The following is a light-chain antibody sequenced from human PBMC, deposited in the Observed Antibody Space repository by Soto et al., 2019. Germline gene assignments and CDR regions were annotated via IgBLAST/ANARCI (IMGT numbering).Light chain of an antibody. V-gene: IGLV1-40*01. Sequence: QPVLTQPPSVSGAPGQRVTISCTGSSSNIGAGYDVHWYQQLPGTAPKLLIYGNSNRPSGVPDRVSGSKSGTSASLAITGRQAEDEADYYCQSYDSSLSGSRVFGGGTQLTVL. CDR1: SSNIGAGYD. CDR2: GNS. CDR3: QSYDSSLSGSRV. J-gene: IGLJ2*01.